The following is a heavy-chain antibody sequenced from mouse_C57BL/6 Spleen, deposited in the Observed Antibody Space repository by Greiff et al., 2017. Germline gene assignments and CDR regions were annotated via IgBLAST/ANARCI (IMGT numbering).Heavy chain of an antibody. CDR2: ISSGSSTI. CDR1: GFTFSDYG. Sequence: EVKLMESGGGLVKPGGSLKLSCAASGFTFSDYGMHWVRQAPEKGLEWVAYISSGSSTIYYADTVKGRLTISRDNDKNTLFLQMTSLRSEDTAMYYCARGQGGFAYWGQGTLVTVSA. J-gene: IGHJ3*01. V-gene: IGHV5-17*01. CDR3: ARGQGGFAY.